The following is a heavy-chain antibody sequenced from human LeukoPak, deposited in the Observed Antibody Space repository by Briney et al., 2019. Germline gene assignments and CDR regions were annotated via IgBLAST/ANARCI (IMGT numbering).Heavy chain of an antibody. J-gene: IGHJ6*02. D-gene: IGHD2-8*01. CDR3: ARDMLITPLSRYYGLDV. CDR1: EFTFRDYD. CDR2: ISGTGIST. Sequence: GGSLRLSCAASEFTFRDYDMGWVRQAPGKGLEWVSAISGTGISTYYADSVKGRFSISRDNSKNTLYLQLNSLRAGDTAVYYCARDMLITPLSRYYGLDVWGQGTTVTVSS. V-gene: IGHV3-23*01.